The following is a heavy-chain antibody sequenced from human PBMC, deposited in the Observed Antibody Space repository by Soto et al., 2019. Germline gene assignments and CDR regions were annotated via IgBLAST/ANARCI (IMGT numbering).Heavy chain of an antibody. Sequence: SETLSLTCTVSGTSISSTNYYWGWIRQPPGKGLEWITSIYYTGMTYYNPSLKSRVTISVDTSKNQFSLKLSSVTAADRAVYTCATGPGSSNGYRRFAYLGKGPLVPVSS. CDR1: GTSISSTNYY. CDR2: IYYTGMT. CDR3: ATGPGSSNGYRRFAY. J-gene: IGHJ4*02. V-gene: IGHV4-39*01. D-gene: IGHD6-25*01.